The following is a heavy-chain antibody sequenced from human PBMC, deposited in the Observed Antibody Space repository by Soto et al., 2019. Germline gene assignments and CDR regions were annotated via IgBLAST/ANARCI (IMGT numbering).Heavy chain of an antibody. CDR1: GFSFSHYS. Sequence: GGSLRLSCAASGFSFSHYSMSWVRQAPGKGLEWISYISTSGSAIYYADSVKGRFTISRDNAKNSLYLQMNSLGAEDTAVFYCARLVCDSTSRPRHYFDNSGQGTPVTVST. V-gene: IGHV3-48*01. CDR3: ARLVCDSTSRPRHYFDN. D-gene: IGHD2-2*01. J-gene: IGHJ4*02. CDR2: ISTSGSAI.